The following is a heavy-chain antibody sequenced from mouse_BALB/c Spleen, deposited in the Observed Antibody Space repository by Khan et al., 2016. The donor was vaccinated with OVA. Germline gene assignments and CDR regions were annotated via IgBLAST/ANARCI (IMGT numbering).Heavy chain of an antibody. D-gene: IGHD1-1*01. V-gene: IGHV5-17*02. CDR2: ISSGSSTI. CDR3: ARNGDDSRSFDY. J-gene: IGHJ2*01. CDR1: GFTFSSFG. Sequence: EVQLVESGGGLVQPGGSRKLSCAASGFTFSSFGMHWVRQAPEKGLEWVAYISSGSSTIYYADTVKGRFTISRDNPKNTLFLQMTSLRSEDTAMYYCARNGDDSRSFDYWGQGTTLTVSS.